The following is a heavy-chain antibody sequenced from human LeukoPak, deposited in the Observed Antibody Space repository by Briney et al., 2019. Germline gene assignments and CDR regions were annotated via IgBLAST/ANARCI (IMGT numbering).Heavy chain of an antibody. V-gene: IGHV6-1*01. J-gene: IGHJ6*04. D-gene: IGHD2-2*01. CDR1: GDSVSSNSAA. CDR3: AREAPSPYGMDV. Sequence: SQTLSLTCEISGDSVSSNSAAWNWLTQSPSRDLEWLGRTYYRSKWYNDYAVSVKSRITINPDTSKNQFSLQLNSVTPEDTAVYYCAREAPSPYGMDVWGKGTTVTVSS. CDR2: TYYRSKWYN.